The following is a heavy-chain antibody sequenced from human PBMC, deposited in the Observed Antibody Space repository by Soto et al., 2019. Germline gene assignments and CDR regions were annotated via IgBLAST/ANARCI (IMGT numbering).Heavy chain of an antibody. Sequence: GGSLRLSCAASGFTFSSYAMHWVRQAPGKGLEWVAVISYDGSNKYYADSVKGRFTISRDNSKNTLYLQMNSLRAEDTAVYYCARGPRDTAMVMYYFDYWGQGTLVTVSS. CDR2: ISYDGSNK. D-gene: IGHD5-18*01. CDR1: GFTFSSYA. V-gene: IGHV3-30-3*01. J-gene: IGHJ4*02. CDR3: ARGPRDTAMVMYYFDY.